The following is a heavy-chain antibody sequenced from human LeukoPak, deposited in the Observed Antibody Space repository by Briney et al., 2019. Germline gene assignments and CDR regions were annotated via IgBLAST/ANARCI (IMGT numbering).Heavy chain of an antibody. CDR1: GGCISSYY. V-gene: IGHV4-59*01. Sequence: PSETLSLTCTVSGGCISSYYWSWIRQPPGKGLEWIGYIYYSGSTNYNPSLKSRVTISVDTSKNQFSLKLSSVTAADTAVYYCARVTGPYDFWSGFDPWGQGTLVTVSS. D-gene: IGHD3-3*01. CDR2: IYYSGST. J-gene: IGHJ5*02. CDR3: ARVTGPYDFWSGFDP.